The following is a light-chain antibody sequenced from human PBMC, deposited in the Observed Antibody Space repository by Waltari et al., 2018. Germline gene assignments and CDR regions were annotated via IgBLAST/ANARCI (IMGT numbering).Light chain of an antibody. J-gene: IGLJ2*01. CDR3: QSYDSSLTASV. CDR2: GKN. Sequence: QSVLTQPPSVSGAPGQRVNISCTGSSSNIGTDYDVHWYRQLPGTAPQLLIYGKNNRPSGVPDRFSGSKSGTSASLAITGLQAEDEADYYCQSYDSSLTASVFGGGTKLTVL. CDR1: SSNIGTDYD. V-gene: IGLV1-40*01.